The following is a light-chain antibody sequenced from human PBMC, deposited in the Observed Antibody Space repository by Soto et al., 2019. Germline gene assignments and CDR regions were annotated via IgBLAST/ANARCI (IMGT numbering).Light chain of an antibody. CDR1: SSDIGAYHY. Sequence: QSVLTQPASVSGSPGQSITISCTGTSSDIGAYHYVSWYQRHPGKAPRLMIYDVTNRPSGVSNRFSGSKSGNTASLTVSGLRAEDEADYYCSSYSNTRTLVFGGGTKLTVL. CDR2: DVT. CDR3: SSYSNTRTLV. J-gene: IGLJ2*01. V-gene: IGLV2-14*03.